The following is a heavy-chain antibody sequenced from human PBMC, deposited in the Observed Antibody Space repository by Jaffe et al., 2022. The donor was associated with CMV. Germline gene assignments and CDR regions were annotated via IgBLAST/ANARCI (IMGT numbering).Heavy chain of an antibody. D-gene: IGHD6-13*01. V-gene: IGHV1-2*02. Sequence: QVQLVQSGAEVKKPGASVKVSCKASGYTFTGYYMHWVRQAPGQGLEWMGWINPNSGGTNYAQKFQGRVTMTRDTSISTAYMELSRLRSDDTAVYYCARGQAGGSSSWYSLEYYFDYWGQGTLVTVSS. CDR1: GYTFTGYY. J-gene: IGHJ4*02. CDR2: INPNSGGT. CDR3: ARGQAGGSSSWYSLEYYFDY.